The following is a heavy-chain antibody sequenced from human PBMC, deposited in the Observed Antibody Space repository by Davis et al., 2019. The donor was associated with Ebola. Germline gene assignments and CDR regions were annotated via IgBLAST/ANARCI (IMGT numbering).Heavy chain of an antibody. D-gene: IGHD3-3*01. CDR2: ISYDGSNK. Sequence: GESLKISCVGSGFDFSPYKLNWVRQAPGKGLEWVAVISYDGSNKYYADSVKGRFTISRDNSKNTLYLQMNSLRAEDTAVYYCARGNDFWRYFDYWGQGTLVTVSS. CDR1: GFDFSPYK. V-gene: IGHV3-30-3*01. J-gene: IGHJ4*02. CDR3: ARGNDFWRYFDY.